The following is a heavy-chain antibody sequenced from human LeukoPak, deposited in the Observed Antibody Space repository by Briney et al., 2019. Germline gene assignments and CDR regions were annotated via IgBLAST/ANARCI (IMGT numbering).Heavy chain of an antibody. Sequence: GGSLRLSCAASGFTFSSSAMSWVRQAPGKGLEWVAVTSSDLNVKLYADSVKGRFTISRDNSRSTLYLQMNSLRPEDTAIYYCAREGYYGSGSPPSLYFDYWGQGTLVTVSS. CDR1: GFTFSSSA. CDR2: TSSDLNVK. V-gene: IGHV3-30*03. J-gene: IGHJ4*02. D-gene: IGHD3-10*01. CDR3: AREGYYGSGSPPSLYFDY.